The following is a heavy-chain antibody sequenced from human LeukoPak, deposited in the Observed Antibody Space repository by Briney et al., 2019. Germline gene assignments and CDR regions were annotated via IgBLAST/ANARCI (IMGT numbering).Heavy chain of an antibody. CDR1: GYTFTSYY. CDR3: AREKGDPDSSGSAVPYYFDY. CDR2: INPSGGST. J-gene: IGHJ4*02. V-gene: IGHV1-46*01. D-gene: IGHD3-22*01. Sequence: ASVKVSCKASGYTFTSYYMHWVRQAPGQGLEWMGIINPSGGSTSYAQKFQGRVTMTRDTSTSTVYMELSSLRSEDTAVYYCAREKGDPDSSGSAVPYYFDYWGQGTLVTVSS.